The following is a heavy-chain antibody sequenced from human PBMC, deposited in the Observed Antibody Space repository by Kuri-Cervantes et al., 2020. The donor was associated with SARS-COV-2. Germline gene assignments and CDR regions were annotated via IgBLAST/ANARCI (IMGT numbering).Heavy chain of an antibody. CDR2: IIPMFDSL. D-gene: IGHD4-23*01. V-gene: IGHV1-69*05. CDR3: ARVYGGPLGY. J-gene: IGHJ4*02. Sequence: SVKVSCKASGGTLRNYAISWVRQAPGQGLEWMGGIIPMFDSLNYAQKFQGRVTFTRNTSISTAYMELSSLRSEDTAVYYCARVYGGPLGYWGQGTLVTVSS. CDR1: GGTLRNYA.